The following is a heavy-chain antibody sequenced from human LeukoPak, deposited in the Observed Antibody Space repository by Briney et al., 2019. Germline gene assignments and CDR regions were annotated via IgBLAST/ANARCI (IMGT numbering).Heavy chain of an antibody. CDR1: GGSISSSSYY. D-gene: IGHD2-2*01. V-gene: IGHV4-39*01. CDR2: IYYSGST. CDR3: ASDGRLGYCSSTSCHLPFDD. Sequence: ETLSLTCTVSGGSISSSSYYWGWIRQPPGKGLEWIGSIYYSGSTYYNPSLKSRVTISVDTSKNQFSLKLSSVTAADKDVYYCASDGRLGYCSSTSCHLPFDDWGQGTLVTVSS. J-gene: IGHJ4*02.